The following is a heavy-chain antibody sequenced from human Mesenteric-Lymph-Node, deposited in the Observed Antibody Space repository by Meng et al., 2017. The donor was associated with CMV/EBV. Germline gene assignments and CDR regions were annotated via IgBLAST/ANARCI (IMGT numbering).Heavy chain of an antibody. Sequence: ESLKISCAASGFTFSSYWMSWVRQAPGKGLEWIGNVYHSGSTYYNPSLKSRVTISVDTSKNQFSLKLSSVTAADTAVYYCARETTVVTQPGGWLDPWGQGTLVTVSS. D-gene: IGHD4-23*01. V-gene: IGHV4-38-2*02. CDR3: ARETTVVTQPGGWLDP. CDR2: VYHSGST. CDR1: GFTFSSYW. J-gene: IGHJ5*02.